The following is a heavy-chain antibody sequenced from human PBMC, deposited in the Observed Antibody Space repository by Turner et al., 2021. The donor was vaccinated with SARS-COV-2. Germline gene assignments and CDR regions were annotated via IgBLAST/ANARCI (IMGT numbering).Heavy chain of an antibody. J-gene: IGHJ4*02. Sequence: EVQLVESGGGLVQPGRSLRLSCSASGFTFDDYAMHCVRQATGKGLEWVSGISWNSGSIGYADSVKGRFTMSRDNAKNSLYLQMNSLRAEDTALYYCAKDRGYDMLTGYSPYFDYWGQGTLVTVSS. V-gene: IGHV3-9*01. CDR1: GFTFDDYA. D-gene: IGHD3-9*01. CDR3: AKDRGYDMLTGYSPYFDY. CDR2: ISWNSGSI.